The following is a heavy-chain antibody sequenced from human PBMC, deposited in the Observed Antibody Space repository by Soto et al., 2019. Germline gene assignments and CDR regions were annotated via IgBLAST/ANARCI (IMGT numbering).Heavy chain of an antibody. J-gene: IGHJ4*02. D-gene: IGHD3-16*02. CDR3: ARDHRYGDNWAFDY. Sequence: QVQLQESGPGLVKASGTLSLTCAVSGGSINSDDWWNWVRQSPGKGLEWIGEIYRSGKINYNPSLKSRVTISMDKSKNQFSLNLFSVTAADTAVYYCARDHRYGDNWAFDYWGQGAQVTVSS. V-gene: IGHV4-4*02. CDR2: IYRSGKI. CDR1: GGSINSDDW.